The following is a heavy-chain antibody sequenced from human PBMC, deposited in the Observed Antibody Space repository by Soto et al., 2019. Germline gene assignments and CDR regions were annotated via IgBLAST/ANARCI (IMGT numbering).Heavy chain of an antibody. D-gene: IGHD6-13*01. CDR3: ATRERAAGTDCWFDP. CDR2: IYYSGST. Sequence: QLQLQESGPGLVKPSETLSLTCTVSGGSISSSSFHWGWISQPPGKGLEWIGSIYYSGSTYYSPPLTSPVTISVDTPKTPFSLKLSSVTAADTAVYYCATRERAAGTDCWFDPWGQGTLVTVSS. J-gene: IGHJ5*02. V-gene: IGHV4-39*01. CDR1: GGSISSSSFH.